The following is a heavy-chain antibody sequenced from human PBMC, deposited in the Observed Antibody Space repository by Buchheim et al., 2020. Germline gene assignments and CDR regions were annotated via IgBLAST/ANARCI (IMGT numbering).Heavy chain of an antibody. Sequence: VQLVESGGGLAKPGGSLRLSCAASGFIFSDYDMSWIRQAPGKGLVWVSRISCDGSVTSYAESVKGRFTISRDIAKNTLYLQMNSLRVEDTAVYYCAREPTLYNWFDPWGQGTL. J-gene: IGHJ5*02. CDR1: GFIFSDYD. D-gene: IGHD3-10*01. CDR3: AREPTLYNWFDP. CDR2: ISCDGSVT. V-gene: IGHV3-74*01.